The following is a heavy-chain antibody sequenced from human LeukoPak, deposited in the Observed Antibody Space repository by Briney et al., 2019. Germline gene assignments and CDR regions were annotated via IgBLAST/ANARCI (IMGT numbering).Heavy chain of an antibody. CDR2: IYYSGST. V-gene: IGHV4-59*01. D-gene: IGHD4-17*01. Sequence: SETLSLTCTVSGGSISSYYWSWLRQPPGKGLEWIGYIYYSGSTNYNPSLKSRVTISVDTSKNQFSLKLSSVTAADTAVYYCARGRYGDYDGYWGQGTLVTVSS. J-gene: IGHJ4*02. CDR3: ARGRYGDYDGY. CDR1: GGSISSYY.